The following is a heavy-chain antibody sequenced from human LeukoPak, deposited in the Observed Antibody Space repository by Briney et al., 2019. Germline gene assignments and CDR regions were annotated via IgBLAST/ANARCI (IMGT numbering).Heavy chain of an antibody. CDR1: GLTFRDSY. CDR3: ARAGGGNMDFQH. Sequence: PGGSLRLSCAASGLTFRDSYMSWIRQAPGKGLEWLSYINSVSNIISYADSVKGRFTISRDNAKNSLYLQTHGLRAEDTAVYYCARAGGGNMDFQHWGQGTLVTVSS. CDR2: INSVSNII. J-gene: IGHJ1*01. D-gene: IGHD4-23*01. V-gene: IGHV3-11*04.